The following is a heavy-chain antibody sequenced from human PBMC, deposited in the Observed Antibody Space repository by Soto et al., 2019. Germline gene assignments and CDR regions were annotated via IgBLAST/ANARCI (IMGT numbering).Heavy chain of an antibody. J-gene: IGHJ3*02. Sequence: SVKVSCKASGFTFTSSAVQWVRQARGQRLEWIGWIVVGSGNTNYAQKFQERVTITRDMSTSTAYMELSSLRSEDTAVYYCAAKSVRGYSGYGPGAFDIWGQGTMVTVSS. V-gene: IGHV1-58*01. CDR3: AAKSVRGYSGYGPGAFDI. D-gene: IGHD5-12*01. CDR2: IVVGSGNT. CDR1: GFTFTSSA.